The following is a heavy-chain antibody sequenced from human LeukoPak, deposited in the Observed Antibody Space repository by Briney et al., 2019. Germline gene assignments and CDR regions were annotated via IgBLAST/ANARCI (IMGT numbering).Heavy chain of an antibody. Sequence: GGSLRLSCAASGFTFSSYSMNWVRQAPGKGLEWVSSISSSSSYIYYADSVKGRFTISRDNAKNSLYLQMNSLRAEDTAVYYCAITAQFPYCYDSSGYYIDYWGQGTLVTVSS. V-gene: IGHV3-21*01. CDR2: ISSSSSYI. J-gene: IGHJ4*02. CDR3: AITAQFPYCYDSSGYYIDY. D-gene: IGHD3-22*01. CDR1: GFTFSSYS.